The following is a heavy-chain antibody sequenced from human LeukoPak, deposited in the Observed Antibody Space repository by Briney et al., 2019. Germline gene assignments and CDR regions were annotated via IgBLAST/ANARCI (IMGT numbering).Heavy chain of an antibody. CDR3: ARADDMLTGYYTVDY. CDR2: ISIISSYI. V-gene: IGHV3-21*01. J-gene: IGHJ4*02. Sequence: KPGGSLRLSCAASGFTFSSYSMNWVRQAPGKGLEWVSSISIISSYIYYADSVKGRFTISRDNAKNSLYLQMNSLRAEDTAVYYCARADDMLTGYYTVDYWGQGTLVTVSS. CDR1: GFTFSSYS. D-gene: IGHD3-9*01.